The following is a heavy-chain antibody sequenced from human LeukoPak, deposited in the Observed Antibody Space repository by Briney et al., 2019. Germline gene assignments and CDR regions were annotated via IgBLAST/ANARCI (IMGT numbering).Heavy chain of an antibody. V-gene: IGHV5-51*01. Sequence: GESLKISCKGSGYSFTNYWIGWVRQMPGKGLEWMGLIYPGDSHTRYSPSFQGQVTISADKSTSTAYLQWSSLKASDTAIYYCARQPNPDFDYWGQGTLVTVSS. J-gene: IGHJ4*02. CDR1: GYSFTNYW. CDR3: ARQPNPDFDY. CDR2: IYPGDSHT.